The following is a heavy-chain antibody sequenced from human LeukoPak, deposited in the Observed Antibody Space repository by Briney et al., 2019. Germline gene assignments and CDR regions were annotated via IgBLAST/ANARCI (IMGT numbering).Heavy chain of an antibody. D-gene: IGHD7-27*01. V-gene: IGHV3-7*01. CDR1: GFTFSTYW. CDR3: VRDFSWGFDY. CDR2: IKEDGSEK. Sequence: PGGSLRLSCAASGFTFSTYWMSWVRQAPGKGLEWVATIKEDGSEKYYVDSVKGRFTISRDNAKNSLYLQMNSLGAEDTAVYYCVRDFSWGFDYWGQGTLVSVSS. J-gene: IGHJ4*02.